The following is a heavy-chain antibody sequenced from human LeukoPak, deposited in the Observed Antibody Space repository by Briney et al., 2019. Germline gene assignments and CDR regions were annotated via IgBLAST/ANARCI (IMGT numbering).Heavy chain of an antibody. CDR1: GFSFSGTW. V-gene: IGHV3-74*01. J-gene: IGHJ4*02. CDR2: IDSDGSTA. CDR3: TKQKKTGFYN. D-gene: IGHD1-14*01. Sequence: GGSLRLSCAASGFSFSGTWMHWVRQAPGKGLVWVSRIDSDGSTAIYADSVKGRFTISRDNAKNTLYLQMDSLRAEDTAVYFCTKQKKTGFYNRGQGTLVTASP.